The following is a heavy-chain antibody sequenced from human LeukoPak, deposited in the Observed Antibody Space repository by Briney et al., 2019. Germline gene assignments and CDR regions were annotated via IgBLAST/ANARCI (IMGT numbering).Heavy chain of an antibody. V-gene: IGHV1-46*01. D-gene: IGHD3-3*01. CDR1: GYTFTSYY. Sequence: ASVKVSCKASGYTFTSYYMHWVRQAPGQGLEWMGLINPSGGSTSYAQKFQGRVTMTRDTSTSTVYMELSSLRSEDTAVYYCARDDRITIFGVVIISGFDPWGQGTLVTVSS. CDR3: ARDDRITIFGVVIISGFDP. J-gene: IGHJ5*02. CDR2: INPSGGST.